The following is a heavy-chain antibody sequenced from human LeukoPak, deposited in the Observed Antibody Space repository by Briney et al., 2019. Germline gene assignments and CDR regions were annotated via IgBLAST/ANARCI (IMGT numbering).Heavy chain of an antibody. CDR2: IIPIFGTA. J-gene: IGHJ3*02. D-gene: IGHD2-2*01. Sequence: ASVKVSCKASGYTFTSYAMNWVRQAPGQGLEWMGGIIPIFGTANYAQKFQGRVTITTDESTSTAYMELSSLRSEDTAVYYCARRIVVVPAAKLDAFDIWGQGTMVTVSS. V-gene: IGHV1-69*05. CDR1: GYTFTSYA. CDR3: ARRIVVVPAAKLDAFDI.